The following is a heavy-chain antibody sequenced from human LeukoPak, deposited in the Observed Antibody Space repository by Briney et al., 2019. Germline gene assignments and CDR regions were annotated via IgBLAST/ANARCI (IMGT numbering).Heavy chain of an antibody. J-gene: IGHJ6*02. CDR2: INHSGST. CDR3: ARDFGAGSYRYGMDV. Sequence: SETLSLTCAVYGGSFSGYYWSWIRQPPGKGLEWIGEINHSGSTNYNPSLKSRVTISVDTSKNQFSLRLTSVTAADTAVYYCARDFGAGSYRYGMDVWGQGTTVTVSS. V-gene: IGHV4-34*01. CDR1: GGSFSGYY. D-gene: IGHD3-10*01.